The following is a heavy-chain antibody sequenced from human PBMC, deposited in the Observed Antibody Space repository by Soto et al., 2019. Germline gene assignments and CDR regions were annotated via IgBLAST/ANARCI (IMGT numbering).Heavy chain of an antibody. D-gene: IGHD2-15*01. CDR3: ARVVAAAPVYYGMDV. J-gene: IGHJ6*02. Sequence: QVQLVQSGAEVKKPGASVKVSCKASGFTFTIYGIAWVRQAPRQGLEWMAWINPYNANTNYAQKFQGRVTMTTDTSTTTGYMELRSLGSDDTAVYYCARVVAAAPVYYGMDVWGQGTTVTVSS. CDR2: INPYNANT. CDR1: GFTFTIYG. V-gene: IGHV1-18*01.